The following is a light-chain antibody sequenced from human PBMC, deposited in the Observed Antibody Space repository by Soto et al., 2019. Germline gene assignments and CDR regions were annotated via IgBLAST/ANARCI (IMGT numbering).Light chain of an antibody. CDR1: SSNIGTND. Sequence: QSVLTQPPSASGTPGQRVTISCSGSSSNIGTNDAFWYQQLPGTAPKLLIYRSNQRPSGVPDRFSGSKSGTSASLAISGLRSEDGADYYCASWDYSLSGVLFGGGTKLT. V-gene: IGLV1-47*01. J-gene: IGLJ2*01. CDR3: ASWDYSLSGVL. CDR2: RSN.